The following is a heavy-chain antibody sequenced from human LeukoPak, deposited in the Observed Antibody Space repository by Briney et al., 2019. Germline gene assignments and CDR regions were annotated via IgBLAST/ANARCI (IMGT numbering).Heavy chain of an antibody. D-gene: IGHD3-10*01. V-gene: IGHV4-4*07. J-gene: IGHJ5*02. CDR1: GGSISSYY. Sequence: SETLSLTCTVSGGSISSYYLSWIRQPAGKGLEWIGRIYSSGTNYNPSLKSRVTMSADTSRNQVSLTLSSVTAADTAVYYCARDSGTTGEVKFDPWGQGTLVTVSS. CDR3: ARDSGTTGEVKFDP. CDR2: IYSSGT.